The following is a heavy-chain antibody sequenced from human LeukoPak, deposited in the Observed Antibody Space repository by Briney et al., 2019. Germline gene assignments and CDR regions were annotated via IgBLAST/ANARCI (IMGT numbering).Heavy chain of an antibody. D-gene: IGHD6-6*01. J-gene: IGHJ3*02. CDR2: ISSSSSYI. CDR3: ARPSSYPHDAFDI. CDR1: GFSFTTSW. V-gene: IGHV3-21*01. Sequence: GESLRLSCAASGFSFTTSWMSWVRQAPGKGLEWVSSISSSSSYIYYAGSVKGRFTISRDNAKNSLYLQMNSLRAEDTAVYYCARPSSYPHDAFDIWGQGTMVTVSS.